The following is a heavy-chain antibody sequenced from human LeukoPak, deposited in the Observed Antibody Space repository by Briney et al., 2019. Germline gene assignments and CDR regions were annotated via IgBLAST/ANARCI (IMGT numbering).Heavy chain of an antibody. V-gene: IGHV4-59*08. CDR3: ARHGAGYSGYENFDY. Sequence: PSETLSLTCTVSGGSISSYYWSWIRQPPGKGLEWSGYIYYSGNTNYNPSLKSRVTISVDTSKNQFSLKLSSVTAADTAVYYCARHGAGYSGYENFDYWGQGTLVTVSS. CDR1: GGSISSYY. J-gene: IGHJ4*02. D-gene: IGHD5-12*01. CDR2: IYYSGNT.